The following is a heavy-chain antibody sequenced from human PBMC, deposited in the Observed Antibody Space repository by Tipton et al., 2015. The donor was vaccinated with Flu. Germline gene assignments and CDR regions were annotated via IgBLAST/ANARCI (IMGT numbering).Heavy chain of an antibody. D-gene: IGHD2/OR15-2a*01. CDR2: IKSNLDGGTA. Sequence: SLRLSCAASHFAFTSALMTWVRQAPGKGLEWVGRIKSNLDGGTADYAAAVEGRFTISRDDSKHTLYLQMNSLQTEDTAVYYCTSRESWGQGTLVTVSS. CDR1: HFAFTSAL. J-gene: IGHJ4*02. CDR3: TSRES. V-gene: IGHV3-15*01.